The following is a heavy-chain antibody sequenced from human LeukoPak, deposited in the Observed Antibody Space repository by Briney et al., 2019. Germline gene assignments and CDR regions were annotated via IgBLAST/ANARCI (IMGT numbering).Heavy chain of an antibody. V-gene: IGHV3-23*01. CDR1: GFTFSSYA. Sequence: PGGSLRLSCAASGFTFSSYAMSWVRQAPGKGLEWVSAISGSGGSTYYADSVKGRFTISRDNSKNTLYLQTNSLRAEDTAVYYCAKKRGLRLGWFDYWGQGTLVTVSS. D-gene: IGHD5-12*01. CDR2: ISGSGGST. CDR3: AKKRGLRLGWFDY. J-gene: IGHJ4*02.